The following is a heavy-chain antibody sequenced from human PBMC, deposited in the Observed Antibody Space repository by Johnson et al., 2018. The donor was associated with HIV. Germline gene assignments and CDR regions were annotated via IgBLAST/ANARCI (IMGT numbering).Heavy chain of an antibody. CDR2: INWNGGST. V-gene: IGHV3-20*04. Sequence: VQLVESGGTLVRPGGSLRLSCAASGFTFDDYGMSWVRQPPGKGLEWVSTINWNGGSTGYADSVKGRFTISRDNAKNSLYLQMNSLRAEDKALYYCARLFYIVATIDAFDIWGQGTMVTVSS. CDR3: ARLFYIVATIDAFDI. J-gene: IGHJ3*02. D-gene: IGHD5-12*01. CDR1: GFTFDDYG.